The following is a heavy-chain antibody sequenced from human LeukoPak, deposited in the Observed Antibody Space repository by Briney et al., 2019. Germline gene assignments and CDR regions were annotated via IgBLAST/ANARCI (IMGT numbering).Heavy chain of an antibody. J-gene: IGHJ3*02. CDR1: GGSISSSSYY. Sequence: SETLSLTCTVSGGSISSSSYYWGWIRQPPGKGLEWIGSIYYSGSTYYNPSLKSRVTISVDTSKNQFSLKLSSVTAADTAVYYCARSEDYYDSSGSRFAGAFDIWGQGTMVTVSS. CDR2: IYYSGST. V-gene: IGHV4-39*07. D-gene: IGHD3-22*01. CDR3: ARSEDYYDSSGSRFAGAFDI.